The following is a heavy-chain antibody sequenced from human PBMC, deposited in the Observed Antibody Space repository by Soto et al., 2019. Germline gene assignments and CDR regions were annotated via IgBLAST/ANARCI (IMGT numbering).Heavy chain of an antibody. CDR2: ISSSSSYI. J-gene: IGHJ6*02. Sequence: EVQLVGSGGGLVKPGGSLRLSCAASGFTFSSYSMNWVRQAPGKGLEWVSSISSSSSYIYYADSVKGRSTSSGDTAKDSLYLQLNRLRAEDPAVYYCARGGTPGVWGQGPTVTVSS. V-gene: IGHV3-21*01. CDR3: ARGGTPGV. CDR1: GFTFSSYS. D-gene: IGHD1-1*01.